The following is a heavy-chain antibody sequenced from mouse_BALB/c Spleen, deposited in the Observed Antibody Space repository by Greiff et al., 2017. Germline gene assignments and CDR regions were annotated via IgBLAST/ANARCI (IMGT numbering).Heavy chain of an antibody. D-gene: IGHD2-4*01. CDR2: ISYSGST. CDR3: ARRGTHYDYDYYAMDY. Sequence: EVMLVESGPGLVKPSQSLSLTCTVTGYSITSDYAWNWIRQFPGNKLEWMGYISYSGSTSYNPSLKSRISITRDTSKNQFFLQLNSVTTEDTATYYCARRGTHYDYDYYAMDYWGQGTSVTVSS. J-gene: IGHJ4*01. V-gene: IGHV3-2*02. CDR1: GYSITSDYA.